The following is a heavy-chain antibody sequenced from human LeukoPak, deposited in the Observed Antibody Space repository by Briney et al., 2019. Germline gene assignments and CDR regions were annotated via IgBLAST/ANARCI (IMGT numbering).Heavy chain of an antibody. D-gene: IGHD3-3*01. J-gene: IGHJ4*02. CDR3: ARVRRITIFGVVIRDYFDY. Sequence: SQTLSLTCTVSGGSISSGSYYWSWIRQPAGKGQEWIGRIYTSGSTNYNPSLKSRVTISVDTSKNQFSLKLSSVTAADTAVYYCARVRRITIFGVVIRDYFDYWGQGTLVTVSS. V-gene: IGHV4-61*02. CDR2: IYTSGST. CDR1: GGSISSGSYY.